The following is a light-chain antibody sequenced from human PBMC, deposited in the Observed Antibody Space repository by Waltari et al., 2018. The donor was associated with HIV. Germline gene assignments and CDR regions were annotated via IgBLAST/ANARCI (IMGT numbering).Light chain of an antibody. J-gene: IGKJ3*01. CDR3: QQYGNSPRFT. CDR1: QTISTMS. Sequence: IVLTQSPGALSLSPGERATLSCRASQTISTMSFAWYQQKAGQAPRLLIYDTSIRATGIPDRFSGSGSGTDFTLTISRLEPEDFAVYYCQQYGNSPRFTFGPGTKVNMK. CDR2: DTS. V-gene: IGKV3-20*01.